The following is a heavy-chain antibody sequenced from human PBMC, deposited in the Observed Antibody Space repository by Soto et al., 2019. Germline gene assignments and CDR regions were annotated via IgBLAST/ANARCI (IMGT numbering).Heavy chain of an antibody. V-gene: IGHV3-21*01. D-gene: IGHD6-13*01. CDR3: ARDGSSSSWYYFDY. CDR1: GFTFSSYS. J-gene: IGHJ4*02. CDR2: ISSSSSYI. Sequence: GGSLRLSCAASGFTFSSYSMNWVRQAPGKGLEWVSSISSSSSYIYYADSVKGRFTISRDNAKNSLYLQMNSLRAEDTAVYYCARDGSSSSWYYFDYWGQGTLVTVSS.